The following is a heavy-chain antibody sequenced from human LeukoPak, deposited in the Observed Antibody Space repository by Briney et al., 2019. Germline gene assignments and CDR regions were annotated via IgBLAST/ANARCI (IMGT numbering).Heavy chain of an antibody. CDR3: ANRPYYYDSSGSHY. CDR1: GFTFSSYW. D-gene: IGHD3-22*01. Sequence: PGGSLRLSCAASGFTFSSYWMSWVRQAPGKGLEWVANIKQDGSEKYYVDSVKGRFTISRDNSKNTLYLQMNSLRAEDTAVYYCANRPYYYDSSGSHYWGQGTLVTVSS. J-gene: IGHJ4*02. V-gene: IGHV3-7*03. CDR2: IKQDGSEK.